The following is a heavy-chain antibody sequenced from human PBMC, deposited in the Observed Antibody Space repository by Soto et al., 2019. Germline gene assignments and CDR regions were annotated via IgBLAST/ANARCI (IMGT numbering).Heavy chain of an antibody. CDR3: AGDPDSHYNDSHASSYP. V-gene: IGHV1-69*08. CDR2: IIPSIGII. J-gene: IGHJ5*02. CDR1: GGTFSTYT. Sequence: QVQLVQSGAEVKKPGSSVKVSCKASGGTFSTYTITWVRQAPGQGLEWMGRIIPSIGIINYAQKFRGRVTISADKFTGTAYMELTGLRSDDTAVYYCAGDPDSHYNDSHASSYPWGQGTLVTVSS. D-gene: IGHD4-4*01.